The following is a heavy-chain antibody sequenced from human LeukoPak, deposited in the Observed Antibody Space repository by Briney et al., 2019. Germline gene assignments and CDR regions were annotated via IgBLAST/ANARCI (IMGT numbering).Heavy chain of an antibody. CDR3: ARELDTVMVLGY. CDR2: INPNSGGT. CDR1: GYTFTGYY. V-gene: IGHV1-2*02. J-gene: IGHJ4*02. D-gene: IGHD5-18*01. Sequence: ASVKVSCKASGYTFTGYYMHWVRQAPGLGLEWMGWINPNSGGTNYAQKFQGRVTMTRDTSISTAYMELSRLRSDDTAVYYCARELDTVMVLGYWGQGTVVTVSS.